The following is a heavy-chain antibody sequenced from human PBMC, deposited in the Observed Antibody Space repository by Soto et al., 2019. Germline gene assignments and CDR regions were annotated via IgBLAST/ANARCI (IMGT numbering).Heavy chain of an antibody. CDR3: TSDPYCAIRIVSFDS. CDR2: IKRKADGGTT. CDR1: GFTFRKAW. Sequence: EVQLVDSGGGLVQLGGSVRLACAASGFTFRKAWINWFRQAPGQWLEWVGRIKRKADGGTTDYAAPVKCRFAISRDDSNTVVDVQMHSLNLEDTAGYYCTSDPYCAIRIVSFDSRGHETLVTVSS. V-gene: IGHV3-15*07. D-gene: IGHD1-26*01. J-gene: IGHJ5*01.